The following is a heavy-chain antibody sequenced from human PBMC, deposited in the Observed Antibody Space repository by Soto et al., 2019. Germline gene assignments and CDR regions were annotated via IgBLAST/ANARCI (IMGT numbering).Heavy chain of an antibody. CDR1: GFTFSSYG. J-gene: IGHJ4*02. CDR2: IWYDGSIK. D-gene: IGHD6-19*01. V-gene: IGHV3-33*01. CDR3: ARDLYSTGWYDGEMMY. Sequence: QVQLVESGGGVVQPGRSLRLSCAAFGFTFSSYGMHWVRQAPGKGLEWVAVIWYDGSIKYYADSVKGRFTISRDNSKNTLYLQMSSLGAEDTAVYYCARDLYSTGWYDGEMMYWGQGTLVTVSS.